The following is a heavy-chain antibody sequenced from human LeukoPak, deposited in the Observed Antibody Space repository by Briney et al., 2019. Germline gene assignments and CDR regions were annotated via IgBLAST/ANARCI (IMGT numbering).Heavy chain of an antibody. Sequence: PGGSLRLSCAASGFTFSSYAMSWVRQAPGKGLEWVSAISGSGGSTYYADSVKGRFTISRDNAKNSLYLQMNSLRAEDTAVYYCARPSSGWAYFDYWGQGTLVTVSS. CDR3: ARPSSGWAYFDY. D-gene: IGHD6-19*01. CDR1: GFTFSSYA. CDR2: ISGSGGST. J-gene: IGHJ4*02. V-gene: IGHV3-23*01.